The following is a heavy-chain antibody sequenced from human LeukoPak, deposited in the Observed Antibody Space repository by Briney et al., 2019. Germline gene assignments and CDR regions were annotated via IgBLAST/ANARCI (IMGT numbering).Heavy chain of an antibody. V-gene: IGHV3-64D*06. CDR3: VKDGVTYYYGSGSYPFDY. CDR1: GFTFSSYA. D-gene: IGHD3-10*01. CDR2: ISSNGGST. Sequence: PGGSLRLSCSASGFTFSSYAMHWARQAPGKGLEYVSAISSNGGSTYYADSVKGRFTISRDNSKNTLYLQMSSLRAEDTAVYYCVKDGVTYYYGSGSYPFDYWGQGTLVTVSS. J-gene: IGHJ4*02.